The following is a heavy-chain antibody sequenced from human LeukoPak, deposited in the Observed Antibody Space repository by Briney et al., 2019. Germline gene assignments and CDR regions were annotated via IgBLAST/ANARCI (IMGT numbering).Heavy chain of an antibody. V-gene: IGHV4-4*07. J-gene: IGHJ5*02. CDR2: IYSSGSA. CDR3: ARERSSGLAL. D-gene: IGHD6-19*01. Sequence: PSETLSLTCTVPGDSTSGYYWSWIRQPAEKGLEWIGRIYSSGSANYNPSLKSRATMSLDTSKKQFCLQMNSVTAADTAIYYCARERSSGLALWGQGALVTVSS. CDR1: GDSTSGYY.